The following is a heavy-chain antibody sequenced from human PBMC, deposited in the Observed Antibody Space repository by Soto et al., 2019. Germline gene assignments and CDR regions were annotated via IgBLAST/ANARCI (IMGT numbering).Heavy chain of an antibody. CDR3: ARAVCSSTSCYAVGDAFDI. CDR1: GGSISSSNW. CDR2: IYHSGST. J-gene: IGHJ3*02. D-gene: IGHD2-2*01. Sequence: PSETLSLTCAVSGGSISSSNWWSWVRQPPGKGLEWIGEIYHSGSTNHNPSLKSRVTISVDKSKNQFSLKLSSVTAADTAVYYCARAVCSSTSCYAVGDAFDIWGQGTMVTVS. V-gene: IGHV4-4*02.